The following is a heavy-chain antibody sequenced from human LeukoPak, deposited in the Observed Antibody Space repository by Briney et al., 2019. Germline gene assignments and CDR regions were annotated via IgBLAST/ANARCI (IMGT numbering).Heavy chain of an antibody. CDR2: IYHSGST. V-gene: IGHV4-4*02. CDR1: GGPISSSNW. D-gene: IGHD4-23*01. CDR3: ARHKIWDGYGGLFDY. Sequence: PSVTLSLTCAVSGGPISSSNWWSWVRQPPGKGLEWIGEIYHSGSTNYNPSLKSRVTISVDKSKNQFSLKLSSVTAADTAMYYCARHKIWDGYGGLFDYWGQGTLVTVSS. J-gene: IGHJ4*02.